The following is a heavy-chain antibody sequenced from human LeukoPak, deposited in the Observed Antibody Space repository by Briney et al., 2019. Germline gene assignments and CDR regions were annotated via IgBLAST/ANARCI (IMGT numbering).Heavy chain of an antibody. Sequence: PGGSLRLSCAASGFTFSSYAMHWVRQAPGKGLEWVAVISYDGSSKYHADSVRGRFTISRDNSKNTLYLQMNSLRAEDTALYYCARDVSLTDFWSGYPSDWGQGTLVTVSS. V-gene: IGHV3-30-3*01. D-gene: IGHD3-3*01. CDR2: ISYDGSSK. J-gene: IGHJ4*02. CDR1: GFTFSSYA. CDR3: ARDVSLTDFWSGYPSD.